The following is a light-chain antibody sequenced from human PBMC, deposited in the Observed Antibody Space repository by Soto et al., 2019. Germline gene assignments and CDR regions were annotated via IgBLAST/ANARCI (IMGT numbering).Light chain of an antibody. Sequence: ANQLTQSPSSLSASVGDRVTITCRASQAISSALAWYQQKPGKPPKLLIYDASTLQSGVPSRFSGTASGTDFTLTINSLQPEDFATCYCQQFNNWPVTFGPGTKVDIK. J-gene: IGKJ3*01. CDR3: QQFNNWPVT. V-gene: IGKV1D-13*01. CDR2: DAS. CDR1: QAISSA.